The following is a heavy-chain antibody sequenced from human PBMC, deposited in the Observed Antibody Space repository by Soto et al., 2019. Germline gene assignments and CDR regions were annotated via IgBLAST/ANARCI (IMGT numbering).Heavy chain of an antibody. V-gene: IGHV1-69*12. CDR2: IIPVFGTP. CDR1: GGSLSNYG. Sequence: QVQLVQSGAEVKKPGSSVKVSCKASGGSLSNYGISWVRQAPGQGLEWMGAIIPVFGTPNYAQKFQDRVTITGAESTTTDYMEVRSLTSEDSAVYYCARGDAPKIVASTYSAVCVWGQGTTVTVSS. D-gene: IGHD2-15*01. J-gene: IGHJ6*02. CDR3: ARGDAPKIVASTYSAVCV.